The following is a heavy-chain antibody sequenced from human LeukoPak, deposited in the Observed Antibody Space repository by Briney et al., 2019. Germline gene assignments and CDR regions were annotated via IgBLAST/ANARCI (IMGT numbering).Heavy chain of an antibody. D-gene: IGHD5-18*01. J-gene: IGHJ4*02. Sequence: PGGSLRLSCVASGFSFSDDSMNWVRQPPRKGLEWVSSISSTSTYIYYADSVKGRFTISRDNARNSLFLQMNNLRVDDSAVYYCAREYTAMAYDYWGQGNLVTVSS. CDR2: ISSTSTYI. CDR3: AREYTAMAYDY. V-gene: IGHV3-21*01. CDR1: GFSFSDDS.